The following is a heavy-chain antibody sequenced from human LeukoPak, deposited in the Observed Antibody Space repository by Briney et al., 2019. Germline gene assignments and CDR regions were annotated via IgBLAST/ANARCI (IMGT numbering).Heavy chain of an antibody. Sequence: GGSLRLSCATSGFTFSIYAMTWVRQAPGKGLEWVSTISGSGGSTYYADSVKGRFTISRDNSKNTLYLQMNSLRAEDTAVYYCAKDWSVYYGSGSFDYWGQGTLVTVSS. D-gene: IGHD3-10*01. V-gene: IGHV3-23*01. J-gene: IGHJ4*02. CDR2: ISGSGGST. CDR3: AKDWSVYYGSGSFDY. CDR1: GFTFSIYA.